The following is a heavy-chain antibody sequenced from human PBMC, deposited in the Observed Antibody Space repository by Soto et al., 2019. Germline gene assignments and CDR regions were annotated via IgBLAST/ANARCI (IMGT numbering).Heavy chain of an antibody. CDR1: GVSFSDYY. D-gene: IGHD2-2*01. J-gene: IGHJ4*02. CDR2: IGGVTDYA. V-gene: IGHV3-11*06. Sequence: QVQLVESGGGLVKPGGSLRLSCAASGVSFSDYYMIWMRQAPGKGLEWISYIGGVTDYANYVDSVRGRFTISRDKTKKVVFLQMSSLRAEDTAVYYCARYASLSGADHWGQGTLVIVSS. CDR3: ARYASLSGADH.